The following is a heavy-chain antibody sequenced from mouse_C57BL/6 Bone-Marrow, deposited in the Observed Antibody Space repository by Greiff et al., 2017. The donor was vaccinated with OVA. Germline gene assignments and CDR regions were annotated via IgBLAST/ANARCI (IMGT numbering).Heavy chain of an antibody. D-gene: IGHD1-1*01. CDR1: GYTFTSYG. J-gene: IGHJ2*01. Sequence: QVQLKQSGAELARPGASVKLSCKASGYTFTSYGISWVKQSNGQGLEWIGEIYPRSGNTYYNEKFKGKATLTADKSSSTAYMELRSLTSEDSAVYFCARAITTVAATDYWGQGTTLTVSS. V-gene: IGHV1-81*01. CDR2: IYPRSGNT. CDR3: ARAITTVAATDY.